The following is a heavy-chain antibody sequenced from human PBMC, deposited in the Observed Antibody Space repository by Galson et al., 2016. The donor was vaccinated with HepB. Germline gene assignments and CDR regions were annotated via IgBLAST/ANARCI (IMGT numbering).Heavy chain of an antibody. CDR3: ARDGPWVYYDFWTAYNVDGMDV. Sequence: SLRLSCAASGFTFNTYALHWVRQAPGKGLEWVAVVSYEGMNKYYTESVKGRFTISRDNFKNTLFLQMNSLRAEDTGVYYCARDGPWVYYDFWTAYNVDGMDVWGQGTTVTVSS. V-gene: IGHV3-30*04. D-gene: IGHD3-3*01. J-gene: IGHJ6*02. CDR2: VSYEGMNK. CDR1: GFTFNTYA.